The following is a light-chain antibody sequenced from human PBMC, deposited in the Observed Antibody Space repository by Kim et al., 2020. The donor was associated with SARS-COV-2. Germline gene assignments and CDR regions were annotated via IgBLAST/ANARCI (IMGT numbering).Light chain of an antibody. V-gene: IGKV1-33*01. CDR1: QDISNY. CDR3: QQYDTLPPT. J-gene: IGKJ2*01. Sequence: SSSVGDAVTTTRHASQDISNYLNWYQQKPGKAPKLLIYDASNLETGVPSSFSGSGSGTDFTFTISSLQPEDIATYSCQQYDTLPPTFGQGTKLEI. CDR2: DAS.